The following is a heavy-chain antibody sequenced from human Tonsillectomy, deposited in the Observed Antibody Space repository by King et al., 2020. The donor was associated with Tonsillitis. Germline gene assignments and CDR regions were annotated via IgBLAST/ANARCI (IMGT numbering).Heavy chain of an antibody. CDR2: IWYNGSNK. CDR1: GFTFSSYG. V-gene: IGHV3-33*08. CDR3: ARDGVSYYYMDV. J-gene: IGHJ6*03. Sequence: VQLVESGGGVVQPGRSLRLSCAASGFTFSSYGMHWVRQAPGKGLEWVAVIWYNGSNKYYADSVKGRFTISRDNSKNTLYLKMNSLRAEDTAVYYCARDGVSYYYMDVWGKGTTVTVSS. D-gene: IGHD3-16*01.